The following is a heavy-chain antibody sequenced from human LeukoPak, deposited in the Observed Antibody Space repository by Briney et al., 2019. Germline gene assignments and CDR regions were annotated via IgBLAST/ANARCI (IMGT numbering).Heavy chain of an antibody. Sequence: SETLSLTCTVSGGSISGYYWSWIRQPPGKGLEWIGYIYYSGSTNYNPSLKSRVTISVDTSKNQFSLKLSSVTAADTAVYYCARHVEQRLTPFDYWGQGILVTVSS. D-gene: IGHD6-19*01. CDR2: IYYSGST. J-gene: IGHJ4*02. V-gene: IGHV4-59*08. CDR3: ARHVEQRLTPFDY. CDR1: GGSISGYY.